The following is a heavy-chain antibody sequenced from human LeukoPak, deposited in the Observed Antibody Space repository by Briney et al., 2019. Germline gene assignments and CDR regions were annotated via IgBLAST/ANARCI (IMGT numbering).Heavy chain of an antibody. CDR1: GGSISSYY. CDR2: IYYSGST. V-gene: IGHV4-59*08. J-gene: IGHJ4*02. CDR3: ARREDEYFDY. Sequence: SETLSLTCTVSGGSISSYYWSWLRQPPGKGLEWIGYIYYSGSTNYNPSLKSRVTISVDTSKNQFSLKLSSVTAADTAVYYCARREDEYFDYWGQGTLVTVSS.